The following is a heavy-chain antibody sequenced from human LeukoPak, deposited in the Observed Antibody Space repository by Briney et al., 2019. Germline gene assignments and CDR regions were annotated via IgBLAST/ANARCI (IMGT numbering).Heavy chain of an antibody. J-gene: IGHJ3*02. CDR1: GFTFSSYS. CDR2: ISSSSSYI. D-gene: IGHD7-27*01. Sequence: GGSLRLSCAASGFTFSSYSMNWVRQAPGKGLEWVSSISSSSSYIYYADSVKGRFTISRDNSKNTLYLQMNSLRAEDTAVYYCAKGLPGHLGAFDIWGQGTMVTVSS. V-gene: IGHV3-21*01. CDR3: AKGLPGHLGAFDI.